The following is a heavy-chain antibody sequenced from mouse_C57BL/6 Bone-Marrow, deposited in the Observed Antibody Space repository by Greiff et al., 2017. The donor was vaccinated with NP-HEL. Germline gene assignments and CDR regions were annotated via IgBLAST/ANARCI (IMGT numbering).Heavy chain of an antibody. CDR1: GYTFTDHI. J-gene: IGHJ3*01. D-gene: IGHD2-12*01. Sequence: LVESGAELASPGASVTLSCKASGYTFTDHIMNWVKKRPGQGLEWIGRIYPVSGETNYNQKLMGKATFSVDRSSSTVYMVLNSLTSEYPAVYYCGKRGVLLYLAWFAYWGQGTLVTVSA. V-gene: IGHV1-11*01. CDR2: IYPVSGET. CDR3: GKRGVLLYLAWFAY.